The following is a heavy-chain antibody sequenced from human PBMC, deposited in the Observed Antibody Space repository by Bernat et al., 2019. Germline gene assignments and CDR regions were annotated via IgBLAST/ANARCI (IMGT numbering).Heavy chain of an antibody. CDR1: GFTFSSYS. D-gene: IGHD1-7*01. J-gene: IGHJ4*02. CDR2: ISSSSSYI. Sequence: EVQLVESGGGLVKPGGSLRLSCAASGFTFSSYSMNWVRQAPGKGLEWVSSISSSSSYIYYADSVKGRFTSSRDNAKNSLYLQMNSLRAEDTAVYYCARANWNYDVDYWGQGTLVTVSS. CDR3: ARANWNYDVDY. V-gene: IGHV3-21*01.